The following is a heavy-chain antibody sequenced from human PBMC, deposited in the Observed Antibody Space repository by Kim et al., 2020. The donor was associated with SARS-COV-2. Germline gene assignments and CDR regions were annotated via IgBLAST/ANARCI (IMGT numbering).Heavy chain of an antibody. V-gene: IGHV3-30*04. CDR1: GFTFSSYA. J-gene: IGHJ4*02. CDR3: ARISYSSSWLGYFDY. CDR2: ISYDGSNK. Sequence: GGSLRLSCAASGFTFSSYAMHWVRQAPGKGLEWVAVISYDGSNKYYADSVKGRFTISRDNSKNTLYLQMNSLRAEDTAVYYCARISYSSSWLGYFDYWGQGTLVTVSS. D-gene: IGHD6-13*01.